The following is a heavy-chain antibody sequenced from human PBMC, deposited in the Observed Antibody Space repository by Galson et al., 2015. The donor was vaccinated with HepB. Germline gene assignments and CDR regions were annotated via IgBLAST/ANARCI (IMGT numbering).Heavy chain of an antibody. J-gene: IGHJ6*02. CDR3: ARYDDYVWGSYRPSISYYYYYGMDV. V-gene: IGHV1-18*01. CDR1: GYTFTSYG. CDR2: ISAYNGNT. Sequence: SVKVSCKASGYTFTSYGISWVRQAPGQGLEWMGWISAYNGNTNYAQKLQGRVTMTTDTSTSTAYMELRSLRSDDTAVYYCARYDDYVWGSYRPSISYYYYYGMDVWGQGTTVTVSS. D-gene: IGHD3-16*02.